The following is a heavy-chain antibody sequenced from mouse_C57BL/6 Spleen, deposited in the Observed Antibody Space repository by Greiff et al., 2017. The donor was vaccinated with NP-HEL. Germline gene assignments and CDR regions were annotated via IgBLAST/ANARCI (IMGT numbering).Heavy chain of an antibody. CDR1: GYTFTYYN. CDR2: INPNNGGT. CDR3: ARKLGRWYFDV. V-gene: IGHV1-22*01. Sequence: VQLKQSGPELVKPGASVKMSCKASGYTFTYYNMHWVKQSHGKSLEWIGYINPNNGGTSYNQKFKGKATLTVNKSSSTAYMELLSLTSEDSAVYYCARKLGRWYFDVWGTGTTVTVSS. D-gene: IGHD4-1*01. J-gene: IGHJ1*03.